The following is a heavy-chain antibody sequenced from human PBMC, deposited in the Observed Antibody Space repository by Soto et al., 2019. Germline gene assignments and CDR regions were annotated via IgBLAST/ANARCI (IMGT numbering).Heavy chain of an antibody. Sequence: SETLSPTCTVSGGSISSYYWSWIRQPPGKGLEWIGYIYYSGSTNYNPSLKSRVTISVDTSKNQFSLKLSSVTAADTAVYYCARVNRSKQQLAFDYWGQGTLVTVSS. CDR3: ARVNRSKQQLAFDY. CDR1: GGSISSYY. CDR2: IYYSGST. D-gene: IGHD6-13*01. V-gene: IGHV4-59*01. J-gene: IGHJ4*02.